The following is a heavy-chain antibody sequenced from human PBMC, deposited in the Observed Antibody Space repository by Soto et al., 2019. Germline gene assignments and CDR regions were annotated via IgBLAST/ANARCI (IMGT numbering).Heavy chain of an antibody. CDR2: IYASGST. D-gene: IGHD4-17*01. Sequence: PSETLSLTCTASGCSMSSYYWNWIRQPPGKGLESIGYIYASGSTYYNPSLKSRVTISVDRSKNQFSLKLSSVTAADTAVYYCARGVPVRFDYWGQGTPVTVSS. J-gene: IGHJ4*02. V-gene: IGHV4-59*12. CDR3: ARGVPVRFDY. CDR1: GCSMSSYY.